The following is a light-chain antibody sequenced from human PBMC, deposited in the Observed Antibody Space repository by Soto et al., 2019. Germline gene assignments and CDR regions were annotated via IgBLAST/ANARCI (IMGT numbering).Light chain of an antibody. CDR1: SGHITYD. V-gene: IGLV4-69*01. J-gene: IGLJ3*02. Sequence: QAVVTQSPSASASLGASVKLTCTLSSGHITYDIAWHQQQPEKGPRYLMKVKSDGSHSKGDGIPDRFSGSSSGAERYLTISSLQSEDEADYYCQTWGTDFRVFGGGTKLTVL. CDR2: VKSDGSH. CDR3: QTWGTDFRV.